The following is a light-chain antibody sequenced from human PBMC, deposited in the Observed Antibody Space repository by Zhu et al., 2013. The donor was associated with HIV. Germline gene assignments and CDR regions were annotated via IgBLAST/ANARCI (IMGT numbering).Light chain of an antibody. CDR2: DVT. CDR3: ASYTSSATVV. J-gene: IGLJ1*01. CDR1: SSDVGGYNY. V-gene: IGLV2-11*01. Sequence: QSALTQPRSVSGSPGQSVTISCTGTSSDVGGYNYVSWYQQHPGKAPKLMIFDVTKRPSGVPDRFSGSKSGNTASLTISGLQAEDDADYYCASYTSSATVVFGSGTKVIVL.